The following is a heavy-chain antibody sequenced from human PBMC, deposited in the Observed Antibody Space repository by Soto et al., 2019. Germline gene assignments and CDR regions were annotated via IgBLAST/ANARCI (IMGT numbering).Heavy chain of an antibody. CDR3: AREYHP. D-gene: IGHD2-2*02. V-gene: IGHV4-61*01. J-gene: IGHJ5*02. CDR2: IYYSAST. Sequence: QVQLQESGPGLVKPSETLSLTCTVSGGSVSSGSYYWTWIRQPPGKGLEWIGHIYYSASTNYNPXPXLXXPPSLDTSKNQSPLKLSSVTAADTAVYYCAREYHPWGQGTLVTVSS. CDR1: GGSVSSGSYY.